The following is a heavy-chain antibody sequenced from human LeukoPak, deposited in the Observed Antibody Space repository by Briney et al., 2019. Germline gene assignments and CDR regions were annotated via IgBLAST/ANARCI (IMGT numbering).Heavy chain of an antibody. Sequence: PSDTLSLTCTVSGGSFSSYYWSWIRQPPGQGLEWMGYVYYSGSTNYNPSLKSRVSISLDTSKDQFSLKLSPVTATDTAVYYCASAFGGFDHYYCDYWGQGTLVTVSS. J-gene: IGHJ4*02. CDR1: GGSFSSYY. CDR2: VYYSGST. V-gene: IGHV4-59*07. CDR3: ASAFGGFDHYYCDY. D-gene: IGHD3-16*01.